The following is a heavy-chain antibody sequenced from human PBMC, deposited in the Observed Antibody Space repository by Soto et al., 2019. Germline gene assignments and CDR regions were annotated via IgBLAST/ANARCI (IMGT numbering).Heavy chain of an antibody. J-gene: IGHJ6*02. D-gene: IGHD1-20*01. CDR3: ARSIRGPRRFNGMDV. CDR1: GFSLTSPGVC. CDR2: IERDDDDK. V-gene: IGHV2-70*13. Sequence: CGPTLVNPTETLTLTCTFSGFSLTSPGVCVSWIRQPPGKALEWLALIERDDDDKYYSTSLKTRLTISKDTRKNQVVLTMANMDPADTGTYYCARSIRGPRRFNGMDVWGQGTTVTVSS.